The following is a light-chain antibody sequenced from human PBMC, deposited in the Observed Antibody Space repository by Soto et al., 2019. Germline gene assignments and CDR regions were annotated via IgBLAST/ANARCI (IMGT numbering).Light chain of an antibody. J-gene: IGLJ3*02. Sequence: QAVVTQPPSVSGAPGQRVTISCTGSSSNIGAGYDVHWYQQLPGTAHKPLIYGNSNRPSGVPDRVSGSKSGTSASLAITGLQAEDEADDYCQSYDSSLSGVFGGGTKRTV. CDR1: SSNIGAGYD. CDR3: QSYDSSLSGV. V-gene: IGLV1-40*01. CDR2: GNS.